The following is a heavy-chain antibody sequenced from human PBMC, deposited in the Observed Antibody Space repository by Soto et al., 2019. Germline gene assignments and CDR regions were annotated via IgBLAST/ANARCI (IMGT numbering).Heavy chain of an antibody. CDR3: VRDGRNYYGMDV. J-gene: IGHJ6*02. Sequence: PGGSLRLSCEASGFTLNNYWMQWVRQAPGKGLVWVSFIRSEGTTKYYADSGKGGFTVSRDNAKNTLCIQMNSLRAEDTAVYYCVRDGRNYYGMDVWGQGTTVTVAS. V-gene: IGHV3-74*01. CDR2: IRSEGTTK. CDR1: GFTLNNYW.